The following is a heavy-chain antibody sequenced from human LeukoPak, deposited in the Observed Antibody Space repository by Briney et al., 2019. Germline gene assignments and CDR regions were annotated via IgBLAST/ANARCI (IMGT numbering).Heavy chain of an antibody. CDR3: ARDTDIVATN. D-gene: IGHD5-12*01. V-gene: IGHV4-59*12. J-gene: IGHJ4*02. CDR2: IYYTGST. Sequence: SETLSLTCTVSGGSINGYYWSWIRQSPGKGLESLGYIYYTGSTNYNPSLKSRVTISVDTSKNQFSLKLSSVTAADTAVYYCARDTDIVATNWGQGTLVTVSS. CDR1: GGSINGYY.